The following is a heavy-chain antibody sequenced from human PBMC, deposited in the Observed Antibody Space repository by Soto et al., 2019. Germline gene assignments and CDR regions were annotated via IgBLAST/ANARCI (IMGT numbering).Heavy chain of an antibody. CDR1: GYTFTSYG. CDR2: ISAYNGNT. CDR3: ARAPPYHYHIVVVVAATPLLNDY. V-gene: IGHV1-18*01. J-gene: IGHJ4*02. D-gene: IGHD2-15*01. Sequence: ASVKVSCKASGYTFTSYGISWVRQAPGQGLEWMGWISAYNGNTNYAQKLQGRVTMTTDTSTSTAYMELRSLRSDDTAAYYCARAPPYHYHIVVVVAATPLLNDYWGQGTLVTVSS.